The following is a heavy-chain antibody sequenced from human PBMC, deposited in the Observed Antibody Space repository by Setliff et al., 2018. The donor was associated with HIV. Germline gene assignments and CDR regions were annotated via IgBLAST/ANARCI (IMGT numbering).Heavy chain of an antibody. CDR3: AKNLYRSPWSPLDY. CDR1: GFTFSNSW. V-gene: IGHV3-7*01. D-gene: IGHD6-19*01. Sequence: GGSLRLSCAASGFTFSNSWMNWVRQAPGKGLEWVANIKQDGSEKYYVDSVKGRFAISRDNSKNTLYLQMNSLRVVDTAVYFCAKNLYRSPWSPLDYWGQGALVTVSS. CDR2: IKQDGSEK. J-gene: IGHJ4*02.